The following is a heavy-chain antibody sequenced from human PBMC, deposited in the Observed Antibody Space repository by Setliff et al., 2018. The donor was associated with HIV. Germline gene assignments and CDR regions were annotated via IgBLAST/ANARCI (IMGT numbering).Heavy chain of an antibody. CDR3: ARSDSYCAGDCYGVDGVDAFDI. Sequence: SETLSLTCTVSGGSISSYFWSWIRQSPGKGLEWIGYMSYSGSTYYNPSLKSRIIMSVDTSKNQFSLKLSSVTAADTALYYCARSDSYCAGDCYGVDGVDAFDIWGQGTMVTVSS. CDR1: GGSISSYF. D-gene: IGHD2-21*02. CDR2: MSYSGST. J-gene: IGHJ3*02. V-gene: IGHV4-59*01.